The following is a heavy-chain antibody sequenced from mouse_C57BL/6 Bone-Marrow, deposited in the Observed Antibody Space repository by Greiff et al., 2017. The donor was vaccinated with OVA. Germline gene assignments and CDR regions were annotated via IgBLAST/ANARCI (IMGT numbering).Heavy chain of an antibody. CDR3: TTYRY. J-gene: IGHJ2*01. V-gene: IGHV14-4*01. CDR2: IDPENGDT. Sequence: VHVKQSGAELVRPGASVKLSCTASGFNIKDDYMHWVKESPEQGLEWIGWIDPENGDTEYASKFQGKATITADTSSKTVYLHLSSLTSEDTAVYYCTTYRYWGQGTTLTVSS. CDR1: GFNIKDDY.